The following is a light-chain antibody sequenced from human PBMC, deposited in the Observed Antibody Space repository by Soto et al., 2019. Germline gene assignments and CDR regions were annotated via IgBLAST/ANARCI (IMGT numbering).Light chain of an antibody. CDR3: QQFGSSVT. V-gene: IGKV3-20*01. Sequence: EIVLTQSPGPLSLSPGEIATLSCRASQSVSSTYLAWYQQKPGQAPRLLIYRTSTRATGIPDRFSGSGSGTDFTLTISRLEPEDFAVYYCQQFGSSVTFGQGTLLEIK. CDR2: RTS. J-gene: IGKJ5*01. CDR1: QSVSSTY.